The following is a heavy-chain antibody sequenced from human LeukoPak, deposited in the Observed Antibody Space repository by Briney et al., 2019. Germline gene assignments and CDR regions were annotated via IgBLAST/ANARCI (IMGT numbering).Heavy chain of an antibody. J-gene: IGHJ5*02. Sequence: ASVKVSCKASGYTFTSYYMHWVRQAPGQGLEWMGIINPSGGSTSYAQKFQGRVTMTRDTSTRTVYMELSSLRSEDTAVYYCARDPNIVVVPAANWFDPWGQGTLVTVSS. CDR2: INPSGGST. D-gene: IGHD2-2*01. V-gene: IGHV1-46*01. CDR1: GYTFTSYY. CDR3: ARDPNIVVVPAANWFDP.